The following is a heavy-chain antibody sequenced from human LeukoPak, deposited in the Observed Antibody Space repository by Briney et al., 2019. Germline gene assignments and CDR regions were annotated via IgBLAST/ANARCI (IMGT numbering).Heavy chain of an antibody. D-gene: IGHD3-22*01. CDR1: GFTFSSYA. CDR3: ARDLYFYYDSSGYLPSY. J-gene: IGHJ4*02. V-gene: IGHV3-23*01. Sequence: GGSLRLSCAASGFTFSSYAMSWVRQAPGKGLEWVSSIRSSGGSTFYADSVRGRFTISRDNSKNTLYLQMNSLRGEDTAVYYCARDLYFYYDSSGYLPSYWGQGTLVTVSS. CDR2: IRSSGGST.